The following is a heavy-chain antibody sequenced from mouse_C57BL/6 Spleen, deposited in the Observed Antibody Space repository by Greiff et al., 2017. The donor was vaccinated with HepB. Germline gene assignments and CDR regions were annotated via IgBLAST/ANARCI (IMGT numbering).Heavy chain of an antibody. CDR3: ARGELGRYFDV. Sequence: VQRVESGAELVKPGASVKISCNASGYAFSSYWMNWVKPRPGKGLEWIGQIYPGDGDTNYNGKFKGKATLTADKSSSTADMQLSSLTSEDSAVYFCARGELGRYFDVWGTGTTVTVSS. J-gene: IGHJ1*03. CDR2: IYPGDGDT. V-gene: IGHV1-80*01. CDR1: GYAFSSYW. D-gene: IGHD4-1*01.